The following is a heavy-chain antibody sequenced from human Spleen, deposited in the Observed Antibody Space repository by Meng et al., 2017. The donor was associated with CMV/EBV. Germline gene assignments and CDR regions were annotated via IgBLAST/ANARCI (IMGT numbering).Heavy chain of an antibody. D-gene: IGHD1-1*01. V-gene: IGHV4-59*11. CDR3: ARTDNTLNDALDL. CDR1: GGSISSHY. CDR2: IYYRGGT. J-gene: IGHJ3*01. Sequence: SETLSLTCPVSGGSISSHYWNWIRQTPGKGLEWIGHIYYRGGTIYNPSLQSRVTISLETSKNQFSLNLNSVTAADTAVYYCARTDNTLNDALDLWGQGTMVTVSS.